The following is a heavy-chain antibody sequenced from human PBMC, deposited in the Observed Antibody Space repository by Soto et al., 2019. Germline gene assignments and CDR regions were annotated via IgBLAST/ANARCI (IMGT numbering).Heavy chain of an antibody. J-gene: IGHJ6*02. CDR3: AKVRPSLGGTGRGAMDV. D-gene: IGHD3-16*01. CDR1: GFTFKTFA. CDR2: ITGFGSST. V-gene: IGHV3-23*01. Sequence: EVQLLESGGGLVQPGGSLRLSCAASGFTFKTFAMSWVRQAPGKGLEWVAAITGFGSSTYYANSLQGRFTVSRDNSNDTLYLQMDSLRADDTAVYYCAKVRPSLGGTGRGAMDVWGQGTTVTVSS.